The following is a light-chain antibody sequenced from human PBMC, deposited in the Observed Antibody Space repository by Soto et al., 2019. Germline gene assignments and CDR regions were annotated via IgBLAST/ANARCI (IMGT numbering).Light chain of an antibody. J-gene: IGLJ3*02. CDR2: EVS. CDR3: ISFTTSSAWV. V-gene: IGLV2-14*01. CDR1: SSDVGGYDY. Sequence: QPVLTQPASVSGSPGQSITISCTGTSSDVGGYDYVSWYQQHPGKAPRLTIYEVSNRPSGISSRFSGSKSGNTASLTISGLQAEDEADYYCISFTTSSAWVFGGGTKLTVL.